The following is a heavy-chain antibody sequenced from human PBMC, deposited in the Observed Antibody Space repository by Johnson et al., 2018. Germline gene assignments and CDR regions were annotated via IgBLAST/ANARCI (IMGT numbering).Heavy chain of an antibody. D-gene: IGHD3-16*02. CDR2: ISSSSSYI. CDR1: GFTFSSYS. J-gene: IGHJ3*02. Sequence: VQLVESGGGLVKPGGSLRLSCAASGFTFSSYSMNWVRQAPGKGLEWVSSISSSSSYIYYADSVKGRFTISRDNAKNSLYLQMNSLRAEDTAGYYCARDSLVALDIWGQGTMVTVSS. CDR3: ARDSLVALDI. V-gene: IGHV3-21*01.